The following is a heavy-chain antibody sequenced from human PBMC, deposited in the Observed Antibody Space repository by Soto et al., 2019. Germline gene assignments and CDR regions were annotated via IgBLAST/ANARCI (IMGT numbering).Heavy chain of an antibody. V-gene: IGHV4-59*01. CDR3: ARAPLRYFDWFDY. CDR2: IYYSGST. J-gene: IGHJ4*02. Sequence: SETLSLTCAVYGGSFSGYYWSWIRQPPGKGLEWIGYIYYSGSTNYNPSLKSRVTISVDTSKNQFSLKLSSVTAADTAVYYCARAPLRYFDWFDYWGQGTLVTVSS. CDR1: GGSFSGYY. D-gene: IGHD3-9*01.